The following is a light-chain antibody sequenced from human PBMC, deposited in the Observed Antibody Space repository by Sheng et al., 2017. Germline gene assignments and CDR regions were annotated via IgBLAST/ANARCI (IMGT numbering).Light chain of an antibody. V-gene: IGKV1-5*03. J-gene: IGKJ1*01. CDR3: QQGFNAPWT. CDR2: KAS. CDR1: QSISTW. Sequence: DIQMTQSPSTLSASVGDRVTITCRASQSISTWLAWYQQKPGKAPKLLIYKASTLERGVPSRFSGSGSGTEFTLTISSLQPEDSATYYCQQGFNAPWTFGQGTKVEIK.